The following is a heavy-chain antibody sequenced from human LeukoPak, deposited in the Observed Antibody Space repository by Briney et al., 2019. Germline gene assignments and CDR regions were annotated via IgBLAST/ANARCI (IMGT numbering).Heavy chain of an antibody. V-gene: IGHV4-4*07. J-gene: IGHJ3*01. D-gene: IGHD3-22*01. CDR3: ARRDTYYYDSSGYY. CDR2: IFTSGST. Sequence: PSETLSLTCSASGVSISPEFWSWIRQPAGKGLEWIGRIFTSGSTSYNPSLKSRVNMSIDTSKNQFSLRLSSVTAADTAVYYCARRDTYYYDSSGYYWGQGTMVTVSS. CDR1: GVSISPEF.